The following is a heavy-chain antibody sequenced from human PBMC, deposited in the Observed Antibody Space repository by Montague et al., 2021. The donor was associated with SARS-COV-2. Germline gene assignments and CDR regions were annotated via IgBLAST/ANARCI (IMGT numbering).Heavy chain of an antibody. CDR2: IYGGDEK. CDR3: AHRFAGFFDY. Sequence: PALGKPTQTLTLTCTFSGFSLNTPEVAVGWIRQPPGKALEWLALIYGGDEKRYGPSLQSRLTITRDTSKSQVVLTVTNMDPVDTATYFCAHRFAGFFDYWGQGILVTVSS. J-gene: IGHJ4*02. V-gene: IGHV2-5*05. CDR1: GFSLNTPEVA.